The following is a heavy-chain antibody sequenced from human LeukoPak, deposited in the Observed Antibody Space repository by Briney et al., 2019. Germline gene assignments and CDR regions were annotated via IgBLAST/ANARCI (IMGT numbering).Heavy chain of an antibody. D-gene: IGHD3-10*01. CDR3: ASTPQYYYGSGSYSGWFDP. V-gene: IGHV4-39*01. CDR2: IYYSGST. Sequence: SETLSLTCTVSGGSISSSSYYWGWIRQPPGKGLEWIGGIYYSGSTYYNPSLKSRVTISVDTSKNQFSLKLSSVTAADMAVYYCASTPQYYYGSGSYSGWFDPWGQGTLVTVSS. J-gene: IGHJ5*02. CDR1: GGSISSSSYY.